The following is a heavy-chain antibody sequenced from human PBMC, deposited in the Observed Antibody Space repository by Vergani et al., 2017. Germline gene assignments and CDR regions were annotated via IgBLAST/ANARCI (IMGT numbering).Heavy chain of an antibody. CDR3: ARDRYSAYYGSGSYYRYYYGMDV. CDR2: ISWNSGSI. V-gene: IGHV3-9*01. CDR1: GFTFDDYA. Sequence: EVQLVESGGGLVQPGRSLRLSCAASGFTFDDYAMHWVRQAPGKGLEWVSGISWNSGSIGYADSVKGRFTISRDNAKNSLYLQMNSLRAEDTAVYYCARDRYSAYYGSGSYYRYYYGMDVWGQGTTVTVSS. J-gene: IGHJ6*02. D-gene: IGHD3-10*01.